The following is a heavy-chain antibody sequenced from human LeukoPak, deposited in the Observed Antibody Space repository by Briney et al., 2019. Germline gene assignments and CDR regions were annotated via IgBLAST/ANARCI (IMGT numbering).Heavy chain of an antibody. J-gene: IGHJ4*02. Sequence: ASVKVSCKASGGTFSNYAISWVRQAPGQGLEWMGWINPNSGGTNYAQKFQGRVTMTRDTSVSTAYMELSRLRSDDTAVYYCARGGATYQLPFYYFDYWGQGTLVTVSS. CDR2: INPNSGGT. CDR1: GGTFSNYA. D-gene: IGHD2-2*01. CDR3: ARGGATYQLPFYYFDY. V-gene: IGHV1-2*02.